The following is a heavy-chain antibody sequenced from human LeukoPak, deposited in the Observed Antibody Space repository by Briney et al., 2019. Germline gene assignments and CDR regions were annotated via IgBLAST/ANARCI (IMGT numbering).Heavy chain of an antibody. V-gene: IGHV3-23*01. CDR2: ISGNADST. CDR1: GFAFSSYA. CDR3: AKVSVEWLPILYFDN. J-gene: IGHJ4*02. D-gene: IGHD3-3*01. Sequence: PGASLRLSCAASGFAFSSYAMSWVRQAPGKGLEWVSTISGNADSTYYADSVKGRFTISRDNSKNTLYLQMNSLRAEDTAVYYCAKVSVEWLPILYFDNWGQGTLVTVSS.